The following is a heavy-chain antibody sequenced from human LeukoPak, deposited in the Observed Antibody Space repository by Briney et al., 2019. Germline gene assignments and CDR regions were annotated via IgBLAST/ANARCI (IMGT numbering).Heavy chain of an antibody. CDR2: INPGGGST. D-gene: IGHD4-23*01. J-gene: IGHJ4*02. V-gene: IGHV1-46*01. CDR1: GYTFTSYY. Sequence: ASVKVSCKASGYTFTSYYIHWVRQAPGQGLEWMGIINPGGGSTSYAQNFQGRVTMTRDTSTSTVYMELSSLRPEDTAIYYCARGGDNSYFDYWGQGTLVTVSS. CDR3: ARGGDNSYFDY.